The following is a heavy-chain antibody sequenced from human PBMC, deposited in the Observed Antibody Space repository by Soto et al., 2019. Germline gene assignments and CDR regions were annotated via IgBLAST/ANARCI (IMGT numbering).Heavy chain of an antibody. D-gene: IGHD6-25*01. CDR2: ISFDGSNK. J-gene: IGHJ6*02. CDR1: GFTFSSYG. Sequence: QVQLVESGGGVVQPGRSLRLSCAASGFTFSSYGMHWVRQAPGKGLEWVAVISFDGSNKYYPDSVKGRFTISRDNSKNTLYLQMNSLRAEDTAVYYCAKDRRPNYCYGMDVWGLGTTVTVSS. CDR3: AKDRRPNYCYGMDV. V-gene: IGHV3-30*18.